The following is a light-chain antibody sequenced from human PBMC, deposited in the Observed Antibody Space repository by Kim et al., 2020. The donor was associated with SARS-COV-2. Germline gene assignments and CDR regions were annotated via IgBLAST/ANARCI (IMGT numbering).Light chain of an antibody. CDR2: VNSDGSH. J-gene: IGLJ1*01. Sequence: VKLTCTLSRGQSSYAIAWHQQQPEKGPRYVMKVNSDGSHSKGDGIPARSSGSSSGAERYLSISSLQSEDEADYYVQTWGTVIPYVFGTGTKVTVL. CDR1: RGQSSYA. CDR3: QTWGTVIPYV. V-gene: IGLV4-69*01.